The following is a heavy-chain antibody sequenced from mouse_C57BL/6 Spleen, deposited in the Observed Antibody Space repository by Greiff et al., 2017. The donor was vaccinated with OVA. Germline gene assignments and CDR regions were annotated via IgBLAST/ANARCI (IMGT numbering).Heavy chain of an antibody. CDR1: GYTFTSYW. V-gene: IGHV1-69*01. CDR3: AREGLRRGAWFAY. J-gene: IGHJ3*01. Sequence: QVQLKEPGAELVMPGASVKLSCKASGYTFTSYWMHWVKQRPGQGLEWIGEIDPSDSYTNYNQKFKGKSTLTVDKSSSTAYMQLSSLTSEDSAVYYCAREGLRRGAWFAYWGQGTLVTVSA. CDR2: IDPSDSYT. D-gene: IGHD2-4*01.